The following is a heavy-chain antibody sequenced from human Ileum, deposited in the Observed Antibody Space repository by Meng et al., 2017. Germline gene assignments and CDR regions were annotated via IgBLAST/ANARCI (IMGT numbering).Heavy chain of an antibody. V-gene: IGHV1-3*04. CDR1: GYTFTSYA. D-gene: IGHD6-6*01. Sequence: ASVKVSCKASGYTFTSYAVHWVRQAPGQRLEWMGWINTGNGNTKYSQKFQGRITITRDTSASTAYMELSSLRSEDTAVYYCARGGYSSSPFDYWGQGNLVNGAS. CDR2: INTGNGNT. CDR3: ARGGYSSSPFDY. J-gene: IGHJ4*02.